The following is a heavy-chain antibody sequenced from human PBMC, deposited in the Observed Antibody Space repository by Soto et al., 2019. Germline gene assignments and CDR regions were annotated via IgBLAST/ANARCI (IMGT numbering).Heavy chain of an antibody. D-gene: IGHD3-16*01. CDR1: RLTFSAHD. CDR2: IWSDGSRG. J-gene: IGHJ6*02. Sequence: QVQLVESGGGVVQPWTSLRLSCAASRLTFSAHDMHWVRQAPGKGLEWVALIWSDGSRGFYADSVKGRFTISRDNFKNTLYLQMNSLGAADTAVYYCAGEPKGGAYDMDVWGQGTTVTVSS. CDR3: AGEPKGGAYDMDV. V-gene: IGHV3-33*01.